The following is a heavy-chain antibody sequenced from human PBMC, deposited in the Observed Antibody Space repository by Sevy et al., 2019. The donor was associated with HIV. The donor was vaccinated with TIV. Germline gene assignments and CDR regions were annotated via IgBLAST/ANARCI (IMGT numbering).Heavy chain of an antibody. CDR2: ISNSGSTT. D-gene: IGHD6-25*01. V-gene: IGHV3-48*02. CDR1: GFRFNYHN. J-gene: IGHJ4*02. Sequence: GGSLRLSCAASGFRFNYHNMNWVRQAPGEGLEWISYISNSGSTTYLADPVRGRFTISRDNAKNSLFLEMDNLTDEDTAVYYCAREGNRERQTIPLDSWGRGIQVTVSS. CDR3: AREGNRERQTIPLDS.